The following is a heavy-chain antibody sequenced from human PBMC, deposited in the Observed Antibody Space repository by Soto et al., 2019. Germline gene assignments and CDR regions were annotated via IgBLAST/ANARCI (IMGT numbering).Heavy chain of an antibody. CDR2: VNSAGSAS. Sequence: EVQLVESGGGLVQPGGSLRLSCVGSGFTFSSYWMHWVRQPPGKGLAWVSRVNSAGSASSYADSVKGRFTVSRDNAKNTLYLQMNSLSAEDTAIYYCATGGYSYGWGYWGQGTLVTVSS. D-gene: IGHD5-18*01. V-gene: IGHV3-74*01. J-gene: IGHJ4*02. CDR3: ATGGYSYGWGY. CDR1: GFTFSSYW.